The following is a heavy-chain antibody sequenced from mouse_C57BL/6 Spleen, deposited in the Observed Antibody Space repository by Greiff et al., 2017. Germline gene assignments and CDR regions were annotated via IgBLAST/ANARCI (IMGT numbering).Heavy chain of an antibody. V-gene: IGHV1-55*01. Sequence: QVQLQQPGAELVQPGASVKMSCKASGYTFTSYWITWVKQRPGQGLEWIGDIYPGSGSTNYTEKFKSKATLTVDTSSSTAYMQLSSLTSEDSSVYYCARGGKWFAYWGQGALVTVSA. CDR1: GYTFTSYW. CDR2: IYPGSGST. J-gene: IGHJ3*01. CDR3: ARGGKWFAY.